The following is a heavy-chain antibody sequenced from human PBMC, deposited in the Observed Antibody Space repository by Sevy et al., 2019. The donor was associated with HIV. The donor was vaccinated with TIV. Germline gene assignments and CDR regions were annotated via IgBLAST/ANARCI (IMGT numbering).Heavy chain of an antibody. CDR1: GFTFSSYA. J-gene: IGHJ3*02. V-gene: IGHV3-64*02. CDR3: ARGLGYCSGGSCGGDAFDI. Sequence: GGSLRLSCAASGFTFSSYAMRWVRQAPGKGLEYVSAISSNGGSTYYADSVKGRFTISRDNSKNTLYLQMGSLRAEDLAVYYCARGLGYCSGGSCGGDAFDIWGQGTMVTVSS. D-gene: IGHD2-15*01. CDR2: ISSNGGST.